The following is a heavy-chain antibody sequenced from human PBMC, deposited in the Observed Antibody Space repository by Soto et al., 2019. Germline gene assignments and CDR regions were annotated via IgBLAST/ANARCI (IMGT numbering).Heavy chain of an antibody. CDR3: ATNPGGGGY. D-gene: IGHD3-10*01. Sequence: EVQLVESGGGLIQPGGSLRLSCAVSGFTVSNNYMSWVRQAPGKGLEGVSVIYSGGYTAYGDSVKGRFTISRDNSKNTPFPKRSSGVPDPSAVFSWATNPGGGGYWGQGTLVTVSS. CDR2: IYSGGYT. V-gene: IGHV3-53*01. CDR1: GFTVSNNY. J-gene: IGHJ4*02.